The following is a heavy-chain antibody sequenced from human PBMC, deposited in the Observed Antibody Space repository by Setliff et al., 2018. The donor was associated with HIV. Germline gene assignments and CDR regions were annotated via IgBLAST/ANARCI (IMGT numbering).Heavy chain of an antibody. Sequence: GGSVKVSCKASGHIFTGYVIHWVRQAPGQSLEWMGWINTGDGNTKYSQKFQGRVTITRDTSASTAYMDLSSLRSEDTALYYCARGLLESRMGYGMDVWGQGTTVTVSS. J-gene: IGHJ6*02. V-gene: IGHV1-3*04. CDR3: ARGLLESRMGYGMDV. CDR1: GHIFTGYV. D-gene: IGHD1-1*01. CDR2: INTGDGNT.